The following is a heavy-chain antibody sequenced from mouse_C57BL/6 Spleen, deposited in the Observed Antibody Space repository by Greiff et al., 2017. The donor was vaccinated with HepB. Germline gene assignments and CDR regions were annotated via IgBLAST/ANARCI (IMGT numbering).Heavy chain of an antibody. CDR3: VRGGLRRGYFDV. CDR2: IRSKSNNYAT. D-gene: IGHD2-2*01. Sequence: EVKLMESGGGLVQPKGSLKLSCAASGFSFNTYAMNWVRQAPGKGLEWVARIRSKSNNYATYYADSVKDRFTISRDDSESMLYLQMNNLKTEDTAMYYCVRGGLRRGYFDVWGTGTTVTVSS. CDR1: GFSFNTYA. J-gene: IGHJ1*03. V-gene: IGHV10-1*01.